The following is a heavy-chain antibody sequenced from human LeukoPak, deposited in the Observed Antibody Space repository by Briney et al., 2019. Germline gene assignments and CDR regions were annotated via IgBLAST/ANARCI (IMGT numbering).Heavy chain of an antibody. CDR2: IYPGDSDT. V-gene: IGHV5-51*01. CDR1: GYSFTSYW. CDR3: ARQPTTVTTRAAFAI. Sequence: GESLKISCKGSGYSFTSYWIGWVRQMPGKGLEWMGSIYPGDSDTRYSPSFQGQGTISADKSISTAYLQWSSLTASDTAMYYCARQPTTVTTRAAFAIWGQGTMVTVSS. D-gene: IGHD4-17*01. J-gene: IGHJ3*02.